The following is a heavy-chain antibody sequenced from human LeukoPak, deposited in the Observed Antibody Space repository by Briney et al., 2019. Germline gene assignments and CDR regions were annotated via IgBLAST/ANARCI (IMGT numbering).Heavy chain of an antibody. V-gene: IGHV3-30*03. D-gene: IGHD2/OR15-2a*01. CDR1: GFTFSSYA. CDR3: ARAGGRISHHPYPGNDAFDI. J-gene: IGHJ3*02. CDR2: ISYDGSNK. Sequence: PGGSLRLSCAASGFTFSSYAMHWVRQAPGKGLEWVAVISYDGSNKYYADSVKGRFTISRDNSKNTLYLQMNSLRSDDTAVYYCARAGGRISHHPYPGNDAFDIWGQGTMVTVSS.